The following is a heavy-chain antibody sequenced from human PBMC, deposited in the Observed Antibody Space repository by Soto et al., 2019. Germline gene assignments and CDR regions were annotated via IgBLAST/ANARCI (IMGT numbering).Heavy chain of an antibody. J-gene: IGHJ5*02. V-gene: IGHV1-18*04. Sequence: ASVKVSCKASGYTFTSYGISWVRQAPGQGLEWMGWISAYNGNTNYAQKLQGRVTMTTDTSTSTAYMELRSPRSDDTAVYYCARNGYSSSGRGWFDPWGQGTLVTVSS. CDR2: ISAYNGNT. D-gene: IGHD6-13*01. CDR1: GYTFTSYG. CDR3: ARNGYSSSGRGWFDP.